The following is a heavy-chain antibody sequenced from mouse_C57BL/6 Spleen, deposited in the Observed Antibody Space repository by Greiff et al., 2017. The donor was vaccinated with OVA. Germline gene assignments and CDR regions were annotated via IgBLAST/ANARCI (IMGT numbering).Heavy chain of an antibody. CDR3: ARHVHDSVVANRDWYFDV. J-gene: IGHJ1*03. CDR2: ISSGGSYT. CDR1: GFPFSSYG. Sequence: EVKLMESGGDLVKPGGSLKLSCAASGFPFSSYGMSWVRQTPDKRLEWVATISSGGSYTYYPDSVKGRFTISRDNAKNTLYLQMSSLKSEDTAMYYCARHVHDSVVANRDWYFDVWGTGTTVTVSS. D-gene: IGHD1-1*01. V-gene: IGHV5-6*01.